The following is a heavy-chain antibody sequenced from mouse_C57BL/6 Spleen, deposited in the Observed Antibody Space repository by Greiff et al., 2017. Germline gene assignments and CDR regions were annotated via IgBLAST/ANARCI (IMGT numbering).Heavy chain of an antibody. V-gene: IGHV6-3*01. J-gene: IGHJ2*01. CDR3: TGAIYYDYDAFFDY. D-gene: IGHD2-4*01. CDR1: GFTFSNYW. Sequence: EVQLVESGGGLVQPGGSMKLSCVASGFTFSNYWMNWVCQSPEKGLEWVAQIRLKSDNYATHYAESVKGRFTISRDDSKSSVYLQMNNLRAEDTGIYYCTGAIYYDYDAFFDYWGQGTTLTVSS. CDR2: IRLKSDNYAT.